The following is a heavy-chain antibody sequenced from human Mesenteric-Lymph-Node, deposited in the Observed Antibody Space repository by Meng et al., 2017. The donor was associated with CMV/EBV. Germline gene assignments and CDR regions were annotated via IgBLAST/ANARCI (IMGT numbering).Heavy chain of an antibody. CDR2: VSYDGSNK. CDR1: GFTFSTDP. J-gene: IGHJ4*02. D-gene: IGHD4-11*01. CDR3: ANDLDSIDYSNYFDY. Sequence: GESLKISCAASGFTFSTDPMHWVRQAPGKGLEWVAVVSYDGSNKFYGDSVKGRYTISRDNSKNTLYLQMRSLRAEDTAVYYCANDLDSIDYSNYFDYWGQGTLVTVSS. V-gene: IGHV3-30*04.